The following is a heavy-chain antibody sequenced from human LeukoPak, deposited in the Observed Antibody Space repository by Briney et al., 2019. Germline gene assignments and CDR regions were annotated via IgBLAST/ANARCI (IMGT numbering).Heavy chain of an antibody. J-gene: IGHJ5*02. CDR3: AVGKGYYYDSSGYSDNWFDP. CDR2: IIPIFGTA. V-gene: IGHV1-69*01. CDR1: GGTFSSYA. D-gene: IGHD3-22*01. Sequence: SVKVSRKASGGTFSSYAISWVRQAPGQGLEWMGGIIPIFGTANYAQKFQGRVTITADESTSTAYMELSSLRSEDTAVYYCAVGKGYYYDSSGYSDNWFDPWGQGTLVTVSS.